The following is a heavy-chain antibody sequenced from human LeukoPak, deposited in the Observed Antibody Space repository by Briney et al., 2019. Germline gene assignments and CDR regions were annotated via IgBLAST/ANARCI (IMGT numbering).Heavy chain of an antibody. CDR3: ARFHYYDSSGYYSNAFDI. CDR2: IYSGGST. Sequence: GGSLRLSCAASGFTVSSNYMSWVRQAPGKGLEWVSVIYSGGSTSYADSVKGRFTISRDNSKNTLYLQMNSLRAEDTAVYYCARFHYYDSSGYYSNAFDIRGQGTMVTVSS. CDR1: GFTVSSNY. J-gene: IGHJ3*02. D-gene: IGHD3-22*01. V-gene: IGHV3-66*01.